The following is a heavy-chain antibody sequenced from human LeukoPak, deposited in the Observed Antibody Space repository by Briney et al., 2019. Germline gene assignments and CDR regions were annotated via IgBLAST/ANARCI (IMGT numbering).Heavy chain of an antibody. CDR3: ARDSGYCSSTSCSHIFDY. V-gene: IGHV1-2*02. CDR1: GYTFTGYY. CDR2: INPNSGGT. D-gene: IGHD2-2*01. J-gene: IGHJ4*02. Sequence: ASVKVSCKASGYTFTGYYMHWVRQAPGQGLEWMGWINPNSGGTNYAQKFQGRVTMTRDTSISTAYMELSRLRSDDTAVYYCARDSGYCSSTSCSHIFDYWGQGTLVTVPS.